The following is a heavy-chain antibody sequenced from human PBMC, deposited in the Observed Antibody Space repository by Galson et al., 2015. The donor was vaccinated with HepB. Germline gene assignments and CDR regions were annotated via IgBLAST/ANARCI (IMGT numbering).Heavy chain of an antibody. CDR2: IKQDGSKK. V-gene: IGHV3-7*01. Sequence: SLRLSCAASGFTLSNDWMTWVRQAPGKGLEWVANIKQDGSKKYYVDSVKGRFTISRDNTKNSLYLQMNSLRAEDTAVYYCARPEGRYYGSGSYGAFDIWGQGTMVTVSS. CDR1: GFTLSNDW. D-gene: IGHD3-10*01. CDR3: ARPEGRYYGSGSYGAFDI. J-gene: IGHJ3*02.